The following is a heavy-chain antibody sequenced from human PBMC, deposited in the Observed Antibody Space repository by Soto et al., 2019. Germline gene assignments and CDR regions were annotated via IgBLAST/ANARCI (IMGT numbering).Heavy chain of an antibody. D-gene: IGHD6-13*01. CDR2: IYYSGGT. CDR3: ERERNSSGWVSSWDHAFDI. V-gene: IGHV4-61*01. J-gene: IGHJ3*02. CDR1: GGSVSSGSHY. Sequence: SETLSLTCTVSGGSVSSGSHYWSWIRQPPGKGLEWVGYIYYSGGTKYNPSLKSRVTISVDTSKNQFSLRLSFVAAADTAVYYCERERNSSGWVSSWDHAFDIWGQGTMVT.